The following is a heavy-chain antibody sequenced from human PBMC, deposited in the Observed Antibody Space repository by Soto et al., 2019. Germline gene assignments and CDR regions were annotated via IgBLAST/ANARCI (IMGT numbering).Heavy chain of an antibody. CDR3: ARCEDIVVVPAAMCLVDY. V-gene: IGHV1-18*01. CDR2: ISAYNGNT. Sequence: QVQLVQSGAEVKKPGASVKVSCKASGYTFTSYGISWVRQAPGQGLEWMGWISAYNGNTNYAQKLQGRVTMTTDTSTSTAYMELRSLRSDDTAVYYCARCEDIVVVPAAMCLVDYWGQGTLVTVSS. J-gene: IGHJ4*02. CDR1: GYTFTSYG. D-gene: IGHD2-2*01.